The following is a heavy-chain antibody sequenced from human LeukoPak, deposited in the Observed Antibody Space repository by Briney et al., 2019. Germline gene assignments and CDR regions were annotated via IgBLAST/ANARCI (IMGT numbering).Heavy chain of an antibody. V-gene: IGHV4-61*01. J-gene: IGHJ4*02. Sequence: PSETLSLTCTVSGGSVSSGSYYWSWIRQPPGKGLEWIGYIYYSGSINYNPSLKSRVTISVDTSKNQFSLKLSSVTAADTAVYYCARVGFFDYWSQGTLVTVSS. CDR3: ARVGFFDY. CDR1: GGSVSSGSYY. CDR2: IYYSGSI.